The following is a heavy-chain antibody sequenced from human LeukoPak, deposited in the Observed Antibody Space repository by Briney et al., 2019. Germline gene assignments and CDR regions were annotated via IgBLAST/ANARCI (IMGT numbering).Heavy chain of an antibody. Sequence: GGSLRLSYAASGFTFSSYAMHWVRQAPGKGLEWVAVISYDGSNKYYADSVKGRFTISRDNSKNTLYLQMNSLRAEDTAVYYCARLGSSGYLDYWGQGTLVTVSS. CDR1: GFTFSSYA. CDR2: ISYDGSNK. CDR3: ARLGSSGYLDY. D-gene: IGHD3-22*01. V-gene: IGHV3-30-3*01. J-gene: IGHJ4*02.